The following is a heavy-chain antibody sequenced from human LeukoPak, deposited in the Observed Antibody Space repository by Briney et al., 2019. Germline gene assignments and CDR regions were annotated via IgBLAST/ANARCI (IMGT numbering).Heavy chain of an antibody. Sequence: PGGSLRLSCAASGFTFSSYAMSWVRQARGKGLEWVSAISGSGGSTYYADSVKGRFTISRDNSKNTLYLQMNSLKTEDTAVYYCTRHWFGELDYGMDVWGQGTTVTVSS. CDR1: GFTFSSYA. D-gene: IGHD3-10*01. CDR3: TRHWFGELDYGMDV. CDR2: ISGSGGST. J-gene: IGHJ6*02. V-gene: IGHV3-23*01.